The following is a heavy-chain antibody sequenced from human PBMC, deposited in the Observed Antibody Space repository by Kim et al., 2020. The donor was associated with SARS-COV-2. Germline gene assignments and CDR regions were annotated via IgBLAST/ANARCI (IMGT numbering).Heavy chain of an antibody. V-gene: IGHV1-2*04. Sequence: ASVKVSCKASGYTFTGYYMHWVRQAPGQGLEWMGWINPNSGGTNYAQKFQGWVTMTRDTSISTAYMELSRLRSDDTAVYYCARGLEVRGVIIGAFDIWGQGTMVTVSS. D-gene: IGHD3-10*01. CDR3: ARGLEVRGVIIGAFDI. CDR2: INPNSGGT. CDR1: GYTFTGYY. J-gene: IGHJ3*02.